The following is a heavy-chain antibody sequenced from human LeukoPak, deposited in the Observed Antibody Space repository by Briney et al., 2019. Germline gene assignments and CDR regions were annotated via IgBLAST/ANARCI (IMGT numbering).Heavy chain of an antibody. CDR2: ISSTSAYI. V-gene: IGHV3-21*01. Sequence: GGSLRLSCAGSGFALKSYSLSWVRQAPGKGLEWVSSISSTSAYIYYADSVKGRFTISRDNVDNVVYLQMNSLGAEDTAVYYCARLNRGSCYGPSCYMEPGAGHWGRGTLVTVSS. CDR1: GFALKSYS. J-gene: IGHJ4*02. D-gene: IGHD2-2*02. CDR3: ARLNRGSCYGPSCYMEPGAGH.